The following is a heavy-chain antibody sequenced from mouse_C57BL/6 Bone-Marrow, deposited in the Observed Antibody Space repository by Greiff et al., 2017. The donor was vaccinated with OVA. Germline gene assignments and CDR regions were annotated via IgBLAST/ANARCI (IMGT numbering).Heavy chain of an antibody. CDR1: GYTLTSYW. CDR2: IYPGSGST. Sequence: VQLQQPGAELVKPGASVKMSCKASGYTLTSYWITWVKQGPGKGLEWIGDIYPGSGSTNYNEKFKSKATLTVDTSSSTAYMQLSSLTSEDSAVYYCARWGYYLDYWGQGTTLTVSS. J-gene: IGHJ2*01. CDR3: ARWGYYLDY. V-gene: IGHV1-55*01.